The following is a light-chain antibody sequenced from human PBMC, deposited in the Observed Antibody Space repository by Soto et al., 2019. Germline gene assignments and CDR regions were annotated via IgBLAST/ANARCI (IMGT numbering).Light chain of an antibody. CDR3: QTWGTGVQV. V-gene: IGLV4-69*01. CDR2: VNSDGSH. CDR1: SGHSSYA. J-gene: IGLJ3*02. Sequence: QLVLSQSPSASASLGASVKFTCTLSSGHSSYAIAWHQQQPEKGPRYLMKVNSDGSHSKGDGIPDRFSGSSSGAERYLTISSLQSDDEADYYCQTWGTGVQVFGGGTQLTVL.